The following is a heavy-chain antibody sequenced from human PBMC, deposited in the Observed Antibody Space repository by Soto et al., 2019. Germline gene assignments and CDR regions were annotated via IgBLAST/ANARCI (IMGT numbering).Heavy chain of an antibody. Sequence: EVQLVESGGGLVQPGGSLRLSCAASGFTFSSYWMSWVRQAPGKGLEWVANIKQDGSEKYYVDSVKGRFTISRDNAKNSLYLKMDXLRAEDTAVYYCARFYYDSSGYLPSPYYYYYGMDVWGQGTTVTVSS. CDR2: IKQDGSEK. D-gene: IGHD3-22*01. CDR3: ARFYYDSSGYLPSPYYYYYGMDV. CDR1: GFTFSSYW. J-gene: IGHJ6*02. V-gene: IGHV3-7*04.